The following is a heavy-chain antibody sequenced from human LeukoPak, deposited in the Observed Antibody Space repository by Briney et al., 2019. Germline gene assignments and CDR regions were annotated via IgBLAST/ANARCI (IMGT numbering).Heavy chain of an antibody. Sequence: GGSLRLSCAASGFTFSSYGMHWVRQAPGKGLEWVAFIRYDGSNKYYADSVKGRFTISRDNSKNTLYLQMDSLRAEDTAVYYCASRLAAAGTHYFDYWGQGTLVTVSS. D-gene: IGHD6-13*01. CDR2: IRYDGSNK. J-gene: IGHJ4*02. CDR3: ASRLAAAGTHYFDY. V-gene: IGHV3-30*02. CDR1: GFTFSSYG.